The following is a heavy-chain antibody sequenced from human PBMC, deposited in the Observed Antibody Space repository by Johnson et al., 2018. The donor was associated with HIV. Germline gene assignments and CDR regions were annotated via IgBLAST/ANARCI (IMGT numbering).Heavy chain of an antibody. CDR1: GFTFSNAW. Sequence: VQLVESGGGLVKPGGSLRLSCAASGFTFSNAWMSWVRQAPGKGLEWVGRIKSKTDGGTTDYAAPVKGRFTISRDDSKNTLYLQMNSLKTEDTAVYYCTTETYYYDSSGYYYGHAFDIWGQGTMVTVSS. D-gene: IGHD3-22*01. V-gene: IGHV3-15*01. CDR2: IKSKTDGGTT. CDR3: TTETYYYDSSGYYYGHAFDI. J-gene: IGHJ3*02.